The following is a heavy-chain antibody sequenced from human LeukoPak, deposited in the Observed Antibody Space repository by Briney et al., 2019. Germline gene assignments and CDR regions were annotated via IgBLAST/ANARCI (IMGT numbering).Heavy chain of an antibody. CDR2: IYYSGST. CDR1: GGSISSSSYY. CDR3: ARRPSSYYDFWSGYVNSWFDP. Sequence: PSETLSLTCTVSGGSISSSSYYWGWIRQPPGKGLEWIGSIYYSGSTYYNPSLKSRVTISVDTSKNQFSLKLSSVTAADTAVYYCARRPSSYYDFWSGYVNSWFDPWGQGTLVTVSS. D-gene: IGHD3-3*01. V-gene: IGHV4-39*07. J-gene: IGHJ5*02.